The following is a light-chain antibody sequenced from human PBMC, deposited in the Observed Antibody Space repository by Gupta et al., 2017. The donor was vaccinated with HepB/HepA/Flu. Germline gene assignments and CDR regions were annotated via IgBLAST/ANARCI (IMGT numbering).Light chain of an antibody. Sequence: IQMXXXSXSXSASVGDRVIITCRASKSSSSYLNWYKQKPGKAPKLLIYAASSMQSRVPSRCRGSGSGTDFTLTISRLQPEEFVTNYCKQSNSTPPYTFGQGTKLEIK. V-gene: IGKV1-39*01. CDR3: KQSNSTPPYT. CDR1: KSSSSY. CDR2: AAS. J-gene: IGKJ2*01.